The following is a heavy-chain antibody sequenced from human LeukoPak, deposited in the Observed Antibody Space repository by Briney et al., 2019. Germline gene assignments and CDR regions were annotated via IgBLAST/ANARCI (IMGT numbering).Heavy chain of an antibody. Sequence: GGSLRLSCAASGFIFSSYGMHWVREAPGKGLEWVAFIRYDGSNKYYADSVKGRFTISRDNSKNTLYLQMNSLRAEDTAVYYCAKDRSGSYSQGLDYWGQGTLVTVSS. CDR1: GFIFSSYG. CDR2: IRYDGSNK. CDR3: AKDRSGSYSQGLDY. J-gene: IGHJ4*02. V-gene: IGHV3-30*02. D-gene: IGHD1-26*01.